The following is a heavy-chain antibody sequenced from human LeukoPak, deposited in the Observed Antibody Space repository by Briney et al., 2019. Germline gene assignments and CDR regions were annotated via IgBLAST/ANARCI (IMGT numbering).Heavy chain of an antibody. Sequence: TASETLSLTCAVYGGSFSGYYWSWIRQPPGKGLEWIGEINHSGSTNYNPSLKSRVTISVDTSKNQFSLKLSSVTAADTAVYYCARVGYFGSGNYYNDRGAFDYWGQGTLVTVSS. CDR3: ARVGYFGSGNYYNDRGAFDY. CDR1: GGSFSGYY. J-gene: IGHJ4*02. D-gene: IGHD3-10*01. V-gene: IGHV4-34*01. CDR2: INHSGST.